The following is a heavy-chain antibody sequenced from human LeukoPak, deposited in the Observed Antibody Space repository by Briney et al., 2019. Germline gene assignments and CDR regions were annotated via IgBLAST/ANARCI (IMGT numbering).Heavy chain of an antibody. CDR1: GGSISSGDYY. J-gene: IGHJ4*02. CDR3: AREGGTVTTSDY. Sequence: SETLSLTCTVSGGSISSGDYYWSWIRQPPGKGLEWLGYIYYSGSTYYNPSLKSRVTISVDTSKNQFSLKLSSVTAADTAVYYCAREGGTVTTSDYWGQGTLVTVSS. D-gene: IGHD4-17*01. V-gene: IGHV4-30-4*01. CDR2: IYYSGST.